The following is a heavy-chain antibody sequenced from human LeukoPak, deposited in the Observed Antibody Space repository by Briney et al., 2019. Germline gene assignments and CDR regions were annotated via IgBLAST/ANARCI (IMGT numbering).Heavy chain of an antibody. J-gene: IGHJ6*02. V-gene: IGHV3-74*01. Sequence: GGSLRLSCAASGFIFSSHWMHWVRQAPGKGLVWVSRINSDGSSTSYADSVKGRFTISRDNAKNTLYLQMNSLRAEDTAVYYCALARSSSWAYGMDVWGQGTTVTVSS. CDR2: INSDGSST. CDR3: ALARSSSWAYGMDV. D-gene: IGHD6-13*01. CDR1: GFIFSSHW.